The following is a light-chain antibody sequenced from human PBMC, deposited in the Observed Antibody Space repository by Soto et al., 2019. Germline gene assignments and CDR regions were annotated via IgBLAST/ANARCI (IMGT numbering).Light chain of an antibody. CDR2: DAF. J-gene: IGKJ4*01. CDR1: ENVKTR. Sequence: EKVMTQSPATLSVSPGERATLSCRASENVKTRLAWYQQKSGQAPRLLIYDAFTRATGIPARFSGSASGTEFTLTISSLQSEESAVYYCQQYDDWPLTFGGGTKVEIK. V-gene: IGKV3-15*01. CDR3: QQYDDWPLT.